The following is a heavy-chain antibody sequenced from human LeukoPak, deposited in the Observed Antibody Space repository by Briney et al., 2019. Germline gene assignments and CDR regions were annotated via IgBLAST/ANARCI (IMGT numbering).Heavy chain of an antibody. CDR2: IIPIFGTA. CDR1: GGTFSSYA. V-gene: IGHV1-69*06. Sequence: ASVKVSCKASGGTFSSYAISWVRQAPGQGLEWMGGIIPIFGTANYAQKFQGRVTITADKSTSTAYMELSSLRSEDTAVYYCASRTARIAVAGKKDAFDIWGQGTMVTVSS. D-gene: IGHD6-19*01. J-gene: IGHJ3*02. CDR3: ASRTARIAVAGKKDAFDI.